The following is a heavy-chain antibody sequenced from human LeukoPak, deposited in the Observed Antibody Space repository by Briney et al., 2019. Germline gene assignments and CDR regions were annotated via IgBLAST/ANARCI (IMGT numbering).Heavy chain of an antibody. CDR1: GYSFTSYW. D-gene: IGHD4-23*01. J-gene: IGHJ4*02. CDR2: IYPGNSDT. V-gene: IGHV5-78*01. Sequence: GESLKISCKTSGYSFTSYWIHWVRQMPGKELEWMGSIYPGNSDTRYSPSFQGHVTISADSSSSTAYLQWSSLKASDTAMFYCARVRDYGGNSVADFWGQGTLVTVSS. CDR3: ARVRDYGGNSVADF.